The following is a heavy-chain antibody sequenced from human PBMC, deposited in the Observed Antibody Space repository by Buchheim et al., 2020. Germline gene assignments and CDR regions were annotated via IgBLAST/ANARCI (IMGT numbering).Heavy chain of an antibody. D-gene: IGHD3-3*01. Sequence: QVQLQESGPGLVKPSQTLSLTCTVSGGSISSGDYYWSWTRHPPGKGLEWIGYIYYSGSTYYNPSLKSRVTISVDTSKNHFSLKLSAVTAADTAVYYCAGEKNNVDYDFWSGYSGRGKWFDPWGQGTLVTVSS. J-gene: IGHJ5*02. CDR2: IYYSGST. V-gene: IGHV4-30-4*01. CDR1: GGSISSGDYY. CDR3: AGEKNNVDYDFWSGYSGRGKWFDP.